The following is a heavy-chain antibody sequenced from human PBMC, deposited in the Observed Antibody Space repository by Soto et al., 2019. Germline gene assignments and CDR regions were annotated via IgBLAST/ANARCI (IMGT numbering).Heavy chain of an antibody. CDR2: ISGRSTYT. CDR3: ARDGGEIIPAAIGGGYGMDV. Sequence: QVQLVESGGGLVKPGGSLRLSCAASGFTFSDYYMSWIRQAPGKGLEWVSYISGRSTYTYYADSVKGRFTVSRDNAKNSLILEMNSLRVEETAVYYCARDGGEIIPAAIGGGYGMDVWGQGTTVIVSS. J-gene: IGHJ6*02. D-gene: IGHD2-2*01. V-gene: IGHV3-11*06. CDR1: GFTFSDYY.